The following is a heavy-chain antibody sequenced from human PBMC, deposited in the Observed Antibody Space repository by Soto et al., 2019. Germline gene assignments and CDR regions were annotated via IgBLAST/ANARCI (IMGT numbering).Heavy chain of an antibody. D-gene: IGHD3-22*01. CDR2: IIPISGAA. Sequence: QVQLVQSGAEVKKPGSSVKVSCKASGGTFSNYVVNWVRQAPGQGLEWMGRIIPISGAANYAQKFQGRVTITADKSTSTSYMELSSLRSEDTAVYYCARDETQGITVMVVAKSHAFNIWGQGTLVTVSS. CDR3: ARDETQGITVMVVAKSHAFNI. CDR1: GGTFSNYV. J-gene: IGHJ3*02. V-gene: IGHV1-69*06.